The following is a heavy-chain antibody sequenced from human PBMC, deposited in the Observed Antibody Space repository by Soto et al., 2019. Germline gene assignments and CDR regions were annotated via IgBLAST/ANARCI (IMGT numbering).Heavy chain of an antibody. D-gene: IGHD6-6*01. CDR3: ARESLLRHSSSGFVDY. J-gene: IGHJ4*02. CDR2: IYYSGST. CDR1: GGSISSGGYY. V-gene: IGHV4-31*03. Sequence: SETLSLTCTVSGGSISSGGYYWSWIRQHPGKGLEWIGYIYYSGSTYYNPSLKSRVTISVDTSKYQFSLKLSSVTAADTAVYYCARESLLRHSSSGFVDYWGQGTLVTVSS.